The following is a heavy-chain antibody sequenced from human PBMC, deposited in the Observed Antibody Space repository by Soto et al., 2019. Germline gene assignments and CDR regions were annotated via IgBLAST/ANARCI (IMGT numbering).Heavy chain of an antibody. Sequence: QVQLQESGPGLVKPSGTLSLTCAVSSGSVSDSYWWSWVRQPPGKGLEWIGEIYHSGSTNYNPSLKSRVLMSVDKSKNQFSLTLNSVTAADTAVYYCARGGDYRFDSWGQGTLVTVSS. CDR3: ARGGDYRFDS. CDR2: IYHSGST. J-gene: IGHJ4*02. CDR1: SGSVSDSYW. D-gene: IGHD4-4*01. V-gene: IGHV4-4*02.